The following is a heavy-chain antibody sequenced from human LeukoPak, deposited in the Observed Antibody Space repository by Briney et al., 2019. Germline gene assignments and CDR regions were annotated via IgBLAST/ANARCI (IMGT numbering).Heavy chain of an antibody. Sequence: GGSLRLSCAASGFTFSSYAMHWVRQAPGKGLEWVAVISYDGSNKYYADSVKGRFAISRDNSKNTLYLQMNSLRAEDTAVYYCARDWGRDKYSSSQGDYWGQGTLVTVSS. CDR1: GFTFSSYA. D-gene: IGHD6-6*01. V-gene: IGHV3-30*09. CDR2: ISYDGSNK. J-gene: IGHJ4*02. CDR3: ARDWGRDKYSSSQGDY.